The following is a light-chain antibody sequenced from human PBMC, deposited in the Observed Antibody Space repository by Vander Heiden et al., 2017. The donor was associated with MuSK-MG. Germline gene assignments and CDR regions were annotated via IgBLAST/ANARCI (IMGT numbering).Light chain of an antibody. CDR1: QSVLYSSNNKNY. V-gene: IGKV4-1*01. J-gene: IGKJ1*01. Sequence: IVMPQSPYSLALSLGERATINCKSSQSVLYSSNNKNYLAWYQQKPGQPPKLLIYWASTRESGVPDRFSGSGSGTDFTLTISSLQAEDVAVYYCQQYYSTPFGTFGQGTKVEIK. CDR3: QQYYSTPFGT. CDR2: WAS.